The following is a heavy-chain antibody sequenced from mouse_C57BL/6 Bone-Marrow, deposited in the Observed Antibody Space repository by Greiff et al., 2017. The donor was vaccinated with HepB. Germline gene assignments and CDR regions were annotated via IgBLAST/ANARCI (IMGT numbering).Heavy chain of an antibody. CDR1: GFNIKDDY. CDR2: IDPEKGDT. V-gene: IGHV14-4*01. Sequence: VQLQQSGAELVRPGASVKLSCTASGFNIKDDYMHWVKQRPEQGLEWIGWIDPEKGDTEYASKFQGKATITADTSSNTAYLQLSSLTSEDTAVYYCTTSEPHYSNYVGYFDVWGTGTTVTVSS. CDR3: TTSEPHYSNYVGYFDV. D-gene: IGHD2-5*01. J-gene: IGHJ1*03.